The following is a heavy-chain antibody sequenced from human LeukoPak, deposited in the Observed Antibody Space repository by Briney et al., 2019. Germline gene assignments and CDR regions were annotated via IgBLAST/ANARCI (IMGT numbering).Heavy chain of an antibody. CDR1: GGSISSYY. CDR3: ARIGGIGGDYFDY. J-gene: IGHJ4*02. CDR2: IYYSGSA. D-gene: IGHD1-26*01. V-gene: IGHV4-59*01. Sequence: SETLYLTCSVSGGSISSYYWSWIRQPPGKGLEWIGYIYYSGSANYNPSLKSRVTISVDTSKNQFSLKLSSVTAADTAVYYCARIGGIGGDYFDYWGQGTLVTVSS.